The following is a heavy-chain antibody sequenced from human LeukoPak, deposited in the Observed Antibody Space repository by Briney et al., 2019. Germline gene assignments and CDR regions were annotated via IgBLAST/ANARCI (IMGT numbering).Heavy chain of an antibody. Sequence: GGFLRLSCAASGFTFSSYEMNWVRQAPGKGLEWVSYISSSGSTIYYADSVKGRFTISRDNAKNSLYLQMNSLRAEDTAVYYCARGQLLWLGPTLDYWGQGTLVTVSS. CDR1: GFTFSSYE. J-gene: IGHJ4*02. V-gene: IGHV3-48*03. CDR2: ISSSGSTI. CDR3: ARGQLLWLGPTLDY. D-gene: IGHD3-10*01.